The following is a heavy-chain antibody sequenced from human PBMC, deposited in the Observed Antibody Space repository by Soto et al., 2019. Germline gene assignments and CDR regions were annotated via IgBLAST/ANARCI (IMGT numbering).Heavy chain of an antibody. J-gene: IGHJ6*02. Sequence: QVQLVESGGGVVQPGRSLRLSCAASGFTFSSYGMHWVRQAPGKGLEWVAVIWYDGSNKYYADSVKGRFTISRDNSKNTLYLQMNSLRAEDTAVYYCARERVVGATTYYYYGTDVWGQGTTVTVSS. CDR1: GFTFSSYG. CDR2: IWYDGSNK. CDR3: ARERVVGATTYYYYGTDV. D-gene: IGHD1-26*01. V-gene: IGHV3-33*01.